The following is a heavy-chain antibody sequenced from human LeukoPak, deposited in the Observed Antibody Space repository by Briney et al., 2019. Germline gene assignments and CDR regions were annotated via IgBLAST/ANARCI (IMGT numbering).Heavy chain of an antibody. D-gene: IGHD3-3*01. CDR3: ARSQERYDFWSGQTYYGMDV. Sequence: GGSLRLSCAASGFTFSSYSMNWVRQAPGKGLEWVAVISYDGSNKYYADSVKGRFTISRDNSKNTLYLQMNSLRAEDTAVYYCARSQERYDFWSGQTYYGMDVWGQGTTVTVSS. CDR1: GFTFSSYS. V-gene: IGHV3-30*03. CDR2: ISYDGSNK. J-gene: IGHJ6*02.